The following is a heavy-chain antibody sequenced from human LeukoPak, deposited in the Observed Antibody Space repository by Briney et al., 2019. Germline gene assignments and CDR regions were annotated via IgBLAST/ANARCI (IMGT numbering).Heavy chain of an antibody. V-gene: IGHV1-18*01. Sequence: TFXXXGLTWVRQAPGQGLEWMGWISAYNGHTKYPQKLQGRVTMTTDTSTSTAYMELRSLRSDDTAVYYCARGFPPRRNYDSSGYYSYYFDYWGQGTLVTVSS. J-gene: IGHJ4*02. CDR3: ARGFPPRRNYDSSGYYSYYFDY. CDR2: ISAYNGHT. CDR1: TFXXXG. D-gene: IGHD3-22*01.